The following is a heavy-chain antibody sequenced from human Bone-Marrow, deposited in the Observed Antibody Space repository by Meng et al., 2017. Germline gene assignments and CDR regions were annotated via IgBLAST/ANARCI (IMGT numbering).Heavy chain of an antibody. V-gene: IGHV1-3*01. CDR1: GYTFTSYA. J-gene: IGHJ5*02. D-gene: IGHD4-23*01. CDR3: ARASTVVTRSSFDP. Sequence: QVQLWQSGAEVKKPGASVKVSCKASGYTFTSYAMHWVRQAPGQRLEWMGWINAGNGNTKYSQKFQGRVTITRDTSTSTAYMELRSLRSDDTAVYYCARASTVVTRSSFDPWGQGTLVTVSS. CDR2: INAGNGNT.